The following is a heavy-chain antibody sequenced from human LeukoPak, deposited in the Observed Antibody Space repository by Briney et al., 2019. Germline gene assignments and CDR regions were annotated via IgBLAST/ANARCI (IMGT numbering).Heavy chain of an antibody. V-gene: IGHV1-8*01. CDR3: ARGRYSGSYSGYYYYYYMDV. J-gene: IGHJ6*03. Sequence: ASVKVSCKASGYTFTSYDINWLRQATGQGLEWMGWMNPNSGNTGYAQKFQGRVTMTRNTSISTAYMELSSLRSEDTAVYYCARGRYSGSYSGYYYYYYMDVWGKGTTVTVSS. CDR1: GYTFTSYD. CDR2: MNPNSGNT. D-gene: IGHD1-26*01.